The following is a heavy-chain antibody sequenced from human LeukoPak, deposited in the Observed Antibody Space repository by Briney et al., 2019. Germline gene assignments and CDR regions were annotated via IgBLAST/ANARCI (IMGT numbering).Heavy chain of an antibody. Sequence: PEGSLRLSCAASGFIFRNYAMSWVRQAPGKGLEWVSAIGGRDSGTYYADSVRGRFTVSRDDPKNTLYLQMNTLRAEDTAVYYCAKWGDYDILTGYYDSDYWGQGTLVTVSS. CDR1: GFIFRNYA. CDR2: IGGRDSGT. J-gene: IGHJ4*02. D-gene: IGHD3-9*01. V-gene: IGHV3-23*01. CDR3: AKWGDYDILTGYYDSDY.